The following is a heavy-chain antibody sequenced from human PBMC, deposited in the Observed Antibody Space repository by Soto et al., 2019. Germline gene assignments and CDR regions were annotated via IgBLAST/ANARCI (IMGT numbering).Heavy chain of an antibody. V-gene: IGHV3-74*01. D-gene: IGHD3-22*01. CDR3: ARGDGDYYDGNGYLGRH. CDR1: GFTFSSYW. Sequence: EVQLVESGGGLVQPGGSLTLSCAASGFTFSSYWMHWVRQAPGKGLVWVARIKSDGSGTIYADSVKGRLTISRDNARNTPYRQMNSLRAEDTAVYFCARGDGDYYDGNGYLGRHWGQGTLVTVSS. CDR2: IKSDGSGT. J-gene: IGHJ4*02.